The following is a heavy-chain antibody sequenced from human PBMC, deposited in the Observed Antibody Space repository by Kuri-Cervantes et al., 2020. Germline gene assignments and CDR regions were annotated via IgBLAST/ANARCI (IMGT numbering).Heavy chain of an antibody. CDR2: ISWNTINI. CDR3: ARGRRVDTAMVPLFDP. V-gene: IGHV3-48*01. J-gene: IGHJ5*02. D-gene: IGHD5-18*01. Sequence: GESLKISCAASGFTFSSYWMSWVRQAPGKGLEWVSGISWNTINIIYADSVKGRFTISRENAKNSLYLQMNSLRAGDTAVYYCARGRRVDTAMVPLFDPWGQGTLVTVSS. CDR1: GFTFSSYW.